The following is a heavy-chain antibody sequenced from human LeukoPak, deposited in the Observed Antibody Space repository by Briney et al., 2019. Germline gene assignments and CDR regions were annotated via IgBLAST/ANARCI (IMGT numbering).Heavy chain of an antibody. CDR3: ARDFSSGSYYGYFDY. CDR1: GVSISSFY. J-gene: IGHJ4*02. V-gene: IGHV4-4*07. D-gene: IGHD3-10*01. Sequence: SETLSLTCTVSGVSISSFYWSLIRQPAGKGLEWIGRIYTSGSTDYNPSLKSRVTMSVDTSKNQFSLKLSSVTAADTAVYYCARDFSSGSYYGYFDYWGQGTLVTVSS. CDR2: IYTSGST.